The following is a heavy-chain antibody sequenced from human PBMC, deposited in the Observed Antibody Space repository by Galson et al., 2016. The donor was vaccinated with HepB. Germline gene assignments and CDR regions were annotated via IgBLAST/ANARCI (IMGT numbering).Heavy chain of an antibody. V-gene: IGHV1-69*01. CDR1: GGTFTSDA. Sequence: SCKASGGTFTSDAISWVRQAPGQGLEWMGGIIPLFGTANYAQKFQGRVTITADESSRTAYMELSSLKSEDTAVYYCARAIDGSNQDRPCYSYGLDVWGQGTTVTVSS. CDR3: ARAIDGSNQDRPCYSYGLDV. D-gene: IGHD5-24*01. J-gene: IGHJ6*02. CDR2: IIPLFGTA.